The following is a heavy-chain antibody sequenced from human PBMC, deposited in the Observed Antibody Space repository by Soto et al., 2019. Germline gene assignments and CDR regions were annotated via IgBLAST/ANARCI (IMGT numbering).Heavy chain of an antibody. CDR1: GGSISSGGYY. Sequence: SETLSLTCTVSGGSISSGGYYWSWIRQHPGKGLEWIGYIYYSGSTYYNPSLKSRVTISVDTSKNQFSLKLSSVTAADTAVYYCARAYYDSSGYFDPWGQGTLVTVSS. CDR2: IYYSGST. J-gene: IGHJ5*02. D-gene: IGHD3-22*01. V-gene: IGHV4-31*03. CDR3: ARAYYDSSGYFDP.